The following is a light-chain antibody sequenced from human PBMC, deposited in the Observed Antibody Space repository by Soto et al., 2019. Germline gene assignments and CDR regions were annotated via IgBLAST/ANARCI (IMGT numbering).Light chain of an antibody. CDR3: QQYNNWPRT. J-gene: IGKJ4*01. V-gene: IGKV3-15*01. CDR1: QSVNSN. Sequence: EIAMTQSPATLSVSPGERATLSCRASQSVNSNLAWYQQKPGQAPRLLIYVASTRATGIPARFSGSGSGTEFTVTISSLQSEDFAVYYCQQYNNWPRTFGGGTKVEIK. CDR2: VAS.